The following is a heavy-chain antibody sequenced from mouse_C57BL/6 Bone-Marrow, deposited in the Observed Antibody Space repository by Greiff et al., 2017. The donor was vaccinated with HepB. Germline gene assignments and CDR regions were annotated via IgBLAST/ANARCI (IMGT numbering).Heavy chain of an antibody. D-gene: IGHD2-1*01. Sequence: EVQGVESGGDLVKPGGSLKLSCAASGFTFSSYGMSWVRQTPDKRLEWVATISSGGSYTYYPDSVKGRFTISRDNAKNTLYLQMSSLKSEDTAMYYCARQGGGNYGWCAYWGQGTLVTVSA. CDR2: ISSGGSYT. CDR3: ARQGGGNYGWCAY. J-gene: IGHJ3*01. CDR1: GFTFSSYG. V-gene: IGHV5-6*01.